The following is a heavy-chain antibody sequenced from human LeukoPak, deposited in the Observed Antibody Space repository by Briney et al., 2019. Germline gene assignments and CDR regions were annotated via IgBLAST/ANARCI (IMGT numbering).Heavy chain of an antibody. D-gene: IGHD3-16*01. J-gene: IGHJ6*02. CDR1: GYTFTGYY. Sequence: ASVKVSCKASGYTFTGYYMHWVRQAPGQGLEWMGWIDPNSGGTNYAQRFQGRVTMTRDTSISTAYMELSRLRSDDTAVYYCARAPRGSYGMDVWGQGTTVTVSS. V-gene: IGHV1-2*02. CDR3: ARAPRGSYGMDV. CDR2: IDPNSGGT.